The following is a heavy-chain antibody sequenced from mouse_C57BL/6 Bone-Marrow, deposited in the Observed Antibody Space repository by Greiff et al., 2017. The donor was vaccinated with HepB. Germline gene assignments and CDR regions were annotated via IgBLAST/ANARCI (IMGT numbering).Heavy chain of an antibody. CDR3: ARGFITTVVATDYAMDY. V-gene: IGHV1-85*01. CDR2: IYPRDGST. J-gene: IGHJ4*01. D-gene: IGHD1-1*01. CDR1: GYTFTSYD. Sequence: QVQLQQSGPELVKPGASVKLSCKASGYTFTSYDINWVKQRPGQGLEWIGWIYPRDGSTKYNEKFKSKATLTVDKSSSTAYMQLSSLTSEDSAVYYCARGFITTVVATDYAMDYWGQGTSVTVSS.